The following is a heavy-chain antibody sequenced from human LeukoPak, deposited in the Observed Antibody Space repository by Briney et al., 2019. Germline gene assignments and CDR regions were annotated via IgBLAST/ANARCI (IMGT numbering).Heavy chain of an antibody. CDR2: INPNSGGT. CDR1: GYTFTGYY. D-gene: IGHD2-15*01. V-gene: IGHV1-2*02. J-gene: IGHJ4*02. CDR3: ARDICSGGSCYSPTFDY. Sequence: ASVKVSCKASGYTFTGYYMHWVRQAPGQGLEWMGWINPNSGGTNYAQKFQGRVTTTRDTSISTAYMELSRLRSDDTAVYYCARDICSGGSCYSPTFDYWGQGTLVTVSS.